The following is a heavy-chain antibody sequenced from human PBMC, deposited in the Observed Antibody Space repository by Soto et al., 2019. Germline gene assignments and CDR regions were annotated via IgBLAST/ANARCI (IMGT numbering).Heavy chain of an antibody. V-gene: IGHV4-31*03. CDR3: ARGVTMVRGVIHTPYFDY. CDR2: IYYSGST. J-gene: IGHJ4*02. CDR1: GGSISSGGYY. Sequence: QVQLQESGPGLVKPSQTLSLTCTVSGGSISSGGYYCSWIRQHPGKGLEWIGYIYYSGSTYYNPHLKSRVTISVDTSKNQFSMKLRSVTAADTAVYYGARGVTMVRGVIHTPYFDYWVQGTLVTVSS. D-gene: IGHD3-10*01.